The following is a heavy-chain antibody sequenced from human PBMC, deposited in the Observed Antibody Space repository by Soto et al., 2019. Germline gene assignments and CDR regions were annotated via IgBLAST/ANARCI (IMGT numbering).Heavy chain of an antibody. CDR2: ISGSGGST. J-gene: IGHJ6*03. Sequence: GGSLRLSCAASGFTFSSYAMSWVRQAPGKGLEWVSAISGSGGSTYYADSVKGRFTISRDNSKNTLYLQMNSLRAEDTAVYYCGKNGGCGDRRYCDYYYYLDVWGKGTTVTVSS. V-gene: IGHV3-23*01. D-gene: IGHD2-15*01. CDR1: GFTFSSYA. CDR3: GKNGGCGDRRYCDYYYYLDV.